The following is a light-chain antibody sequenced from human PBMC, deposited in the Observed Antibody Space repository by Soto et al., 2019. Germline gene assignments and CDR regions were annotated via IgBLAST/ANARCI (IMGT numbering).Light chain of an antibody. CDR2: DVS. CDR1: SSDVGGYNY. J-gene: IGLJ1*01. CDR3: CSYAGSPRYV. Sequence: QSALTQPRSESRSPGQSVTISCTGTSSDVGGYNYVSWYQQHPGKAPKVMIYDVSERPSGVPDRFSGSKSGNTASLTISGLQAEDEPDYYCCSYAGSPRYVLGTGTKLTVL. V-gene: IGLV2-11*01.